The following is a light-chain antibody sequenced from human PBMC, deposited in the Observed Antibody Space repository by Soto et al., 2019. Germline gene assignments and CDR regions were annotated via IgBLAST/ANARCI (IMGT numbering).Light chain of an antibody. V-gene: IGKV3-11*01. CDR3: QQRSNWPPIT. Sequence: EIVLTQSPGTLSLSPGERATLSCRAIQSVSNNYLAWYQQKPGQAPSLLIYDASNRATGIPARFSGSGSGTDFTLTISSLEPEDFAVYYCQQRSNWPPITFGQGTRLEI. J-gene: IGKJ5*01. CDR1: QSVSNNY. CDR2: DAS.